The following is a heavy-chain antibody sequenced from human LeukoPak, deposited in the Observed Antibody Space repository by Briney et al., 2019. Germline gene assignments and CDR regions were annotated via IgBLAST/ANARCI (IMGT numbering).Heavy chain of an antibody. CDR2: IYYSGST. D-gene: IGHD5-18*01. V-gene: IGHV4-30-4*01. CDR3: ARDLGYSYGYYYGMDV. J-gene: IGHJ6*02. CDR1: GGSISSGDYY. Sequence: PSQTLSLTCTVSGGSISSGDYYWSWIRQPPGKGLEWIGYIYYSGSTYYNPSLKSRVTISVDTSKNQFSLKLSSVTAADTAVYYCARDLGYSYGYYYGMDVWGQGTTVTVSS.